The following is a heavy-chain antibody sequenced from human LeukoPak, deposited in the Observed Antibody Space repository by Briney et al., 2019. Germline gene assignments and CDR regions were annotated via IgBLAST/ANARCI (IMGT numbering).Heavy chain of an antibody. D-gene: IGHD3-3*02. V-gene: IGHV3-53*01. CDR1: QFTFSYYW. CDR2: INSGGST. J-gene: IGHJ4*02. CDR3: AAFRGDY. Sequence: GGSLRLSCTASQFTFSYYWMSWVRQAPGKGLEWVALINSGGSTYYADSVKGRFTISRDNSKNTLNFQMNNLRAEDTAVYYCAAFRGDYWGQGTLVSVSS.